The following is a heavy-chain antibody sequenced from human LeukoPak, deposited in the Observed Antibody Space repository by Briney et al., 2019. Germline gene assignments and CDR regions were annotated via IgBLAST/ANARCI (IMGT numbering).Heavy chain of an antibody. CDR1: GGSFSGYY. J-gene: IGHJ4*02. D-gene: IGHD5-24*01. CDR3: ARGRRWLQLRAPFDY. CDR2: INHSGST. Sequence: SETLSLTCAVYGGSFSGYYWSWIRQPPGKGLEWIGEINHSGSTDYNPSLKSRVTISVDTSKNQFSLKLSSVTAADTAVYYCARGRRWLQLRAPFDYWGQGTLVTVSS. V-gene: IGHV4-34*01.